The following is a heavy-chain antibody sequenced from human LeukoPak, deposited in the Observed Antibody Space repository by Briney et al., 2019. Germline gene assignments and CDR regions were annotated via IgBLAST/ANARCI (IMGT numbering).Heavy chain of an antibody. CDR3: ARSEDSSGYYYWFDP. CDR1: GYTFPGYF. D-gene: IGHD3-22*01. CDR2: IIPIFGTA. Sequence: GASVTVSCKASGYTFPGYFMHWVRQAPGQGLEWMGGIIPIFGTANYAQKFQGRVTITADESTSTAYMELSSLRSEDTAVYYCARSEDSSGYYYWFDPWGQGTLVTVSS. J-gene: IGHJ5*02. V-gene: IGHV1-69*13.